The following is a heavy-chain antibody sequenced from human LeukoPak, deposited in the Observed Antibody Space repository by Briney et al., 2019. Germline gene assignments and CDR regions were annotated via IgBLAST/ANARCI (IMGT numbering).Heavy chain of an antibody. J-gene: IGHJ6*03. CDR3: ARDTEGSVDYYYMDV. Sequence: GGSLRLSCAASGFTVSSNYMSWVRQAPGKGLEWVSVIYSGGSTYYADSLKGRFTISRDNSKTTLYLQMNSLRAEDTAVYYCARDTEGSVDYYYMDVWGKGTTVTVSS. CDR1: GFTVSSNY. CDR2: IYSGGST. V-gene: IGHV3-53*01.